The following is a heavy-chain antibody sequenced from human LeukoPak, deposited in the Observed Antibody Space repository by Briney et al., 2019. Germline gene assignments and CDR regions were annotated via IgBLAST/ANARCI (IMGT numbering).Heavy chain of an antibody. V-gene: IGHV4-59*01. CDR2: IYYSGST. D-gene: IGHD3-22*01. CDR3: ARAYHYDSSGYYDY. CDR1: GGSISGYY. Sequence: SETLSLTCTVSGGSISGYYWSWIRQPPGKGLEWIGYIYYSGSTNYNPSLKSRVTISVDTSKKQFSLKLSSVTAADTAVYYCARAYHYDSSGYYDYWGQGTLVTVSS. J-gene: IGHJ4*02.